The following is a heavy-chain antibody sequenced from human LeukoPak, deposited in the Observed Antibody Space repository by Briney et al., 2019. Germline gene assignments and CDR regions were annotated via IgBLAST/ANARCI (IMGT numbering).Heavy chain of an antibody. D-gene: IGHD6-13*01. V-gene: IGHV3-33*01. J-gene: IGHJ4*02. CDR3: ARSTLQQPPRY. CDR1: GFTFSSYG. Sequence: PGRSLRLSCAASGFTFSSYGMHWVRQAPGKGLEWVAVIWYDGSNKYNADSVKGRFTISRDNSKNTLYLQMNSLRAEDTAVYYCARSTLQQPPRYWGQGTLVTVSS. CDR2: IWYDGSNK.